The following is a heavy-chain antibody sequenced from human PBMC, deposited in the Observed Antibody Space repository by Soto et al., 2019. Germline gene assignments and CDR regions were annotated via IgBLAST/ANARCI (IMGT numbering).Heavy chain of an antibody. J-gene: IGHJ4*02. D-gene: IGHD2-21*01. CDR1: GGSISKSNYF. CDR2: ILYSGTT. Sequence: QLQLQESGPGLVKSSETLSLTCTVSGGSISKSNYFWGWIRQAPGKGLEWIASILYSGTTSYNSSLKRRVAITVDTSNNQFALELNSVTAADTAVYYCARLGWGNGDSDYWGQGTLVTVSS. V-gene: IGHV4-39*01. CDR3: ARLGWGNGDSDY.